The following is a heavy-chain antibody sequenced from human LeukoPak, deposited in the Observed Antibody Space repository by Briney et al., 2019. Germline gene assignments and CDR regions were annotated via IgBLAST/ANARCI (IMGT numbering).Heavy chain of an antibody. J-gene: IGHJ6*03. D-gene: IGHD2-2*01. Sequence: GVSVTLSCAPSAFTFDDYAMHWVRQAPGKGLEWVSLVSWDGGSTYYADSVKGRFTISRDNSKDSLYLQMNSLRGEDTALYYCAKDGCSSTSCPTRNYYYYMDVWGKGTTVTVSS. V-gene: IGHV3-43D*03. CDR3: AKDGCSSTSCPTRNYYYYMDV. CDR1: AFTFDDYA. CDR2: VSWDGGST.